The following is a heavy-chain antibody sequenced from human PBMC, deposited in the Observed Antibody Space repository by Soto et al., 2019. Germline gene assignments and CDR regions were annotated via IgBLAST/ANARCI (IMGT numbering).Heavy chain of an antibody. CDR3: AREVGAPSGWLDP. CDR2: ISASGGLK. J-gene: IGHJ5*02. Sequence: EVQLSESGGDLRQPGGSLRLSCAASGFTFTNYAMTWVRQTPGKGLEWVSGISASGGLKYYADSVRGRFTVSRDNSKNIRYLQMDNLRDEDTALYYCAREVGAPSGWLDPWGKGTQVTVSS. V-gene: IGHV3-23*01. D-gene: IGHD1-26*01. CDR1: GFTFTNYA.